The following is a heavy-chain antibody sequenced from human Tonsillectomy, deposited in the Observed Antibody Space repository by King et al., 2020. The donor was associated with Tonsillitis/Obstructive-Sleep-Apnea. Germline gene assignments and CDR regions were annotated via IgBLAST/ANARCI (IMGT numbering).Heavy chain of an antibody. CDR1: GFSLSTSGVV. V-gene: IGHV2-5*02. Sequence: TFKESGPTLVKPTQTLTLTCTFSGFSLSTSGVVVGWIRQPPGTALEWLALIFWDDDKRYNPSLKSKLTITKDTSKNQVVLTMTNMDPVDTATYYCAHRVGAKYFQNWGQGTLITVSS. CDR2: IFWDDDK. D-gene: IGHD3-3*01. CDR3: AHRVGAKYFQN. J-gene: IGHJ1*01.